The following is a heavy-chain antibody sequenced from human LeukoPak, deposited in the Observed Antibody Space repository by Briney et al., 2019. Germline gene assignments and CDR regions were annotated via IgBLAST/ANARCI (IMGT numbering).Heavy chain of an antibody. CDR1: GHSISSGYY. V-gene: IGHV4-38-2*01. Sequence: KPSETPSLTCSVSGHSISSGYYWGWIRQPPGKGLEWIGTMYHRGSTYYNPSLKSRVTMSGDTSKNHFSLKLSSVIAADAAVYYCARHRGDNSNPRYYFYYMDVWGKRTTVTVSS. CDR3: ARHRGDNSNPRYYFYYMDV. D-gene: IGHD4-11*01. CDR2: MYHRGST. J-gene: IGHJ6*03.